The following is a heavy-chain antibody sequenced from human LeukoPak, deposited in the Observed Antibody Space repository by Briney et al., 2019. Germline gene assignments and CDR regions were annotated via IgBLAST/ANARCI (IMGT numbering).Heavy chain of an antibody. D-gene: IGHD4-11*01. CDR1: GFTFSTAW. V-gene: IGHV3-15*01. Sequence: GGSLRLSCIVSGFTFSTAWMTWVRQAPGKGLEWVGLIRSKSDGGTTGYPAPVKGRFTISRDDSKNTLYLQMDSLKTEDTALYYCTRRNTAAFDIWGQGTMVTVSS. CDR2: IRSKSDGGTT. CDR3: TRRNTAAFDI. J-gene: IGHJ3*02.